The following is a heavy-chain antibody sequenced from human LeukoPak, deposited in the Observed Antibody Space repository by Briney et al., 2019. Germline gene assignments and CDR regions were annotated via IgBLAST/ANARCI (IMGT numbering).Heavy chain of an antibody. CDR3: ARDRRARGFFDY. Sequence: SQTLSLTCTVSGGSISSGDYYWSWIRQPPGKGLEWIGYIYYSGSTYYNPSLKSRVTISVDTSKNQSSLKPSSVTAADTAVYYCARDRRARGFFDYWGQGTLVTVSS. V-gene: IGHV4-30-4*01. CDR1: GGSISSGDYY. J-gene: IGHJ4*02. CDR2: IYYSGST.